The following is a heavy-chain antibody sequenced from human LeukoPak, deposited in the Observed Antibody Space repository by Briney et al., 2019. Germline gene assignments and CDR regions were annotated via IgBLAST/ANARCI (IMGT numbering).Heavy chain of an antibody. V-gene: IGHV3-30*18. D-gene: IGHD1-1*01. CDR1: GFTFSSYA. CDR2: ISSDGRKQ. Sequence: GGSLRLSCAASGFTFSSYAIHWVRQAPGKGLEWVAIISSDGRKQYYADSVMGRFTISRDNSKNTLYLQMNSLIAEDTAMYYCAKDGFPGVGTTWSDNWGQGTLVTVSS. J-gene: IGHJ4*02. CDR3: AKDGFPGVGTTWSDN.